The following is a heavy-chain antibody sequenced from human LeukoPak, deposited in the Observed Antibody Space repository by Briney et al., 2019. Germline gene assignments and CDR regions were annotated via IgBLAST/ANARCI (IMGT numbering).Heavy chain of an antibody. CDR1: GGSISSGSYY. Sequence: SQTLSLTCTVSGGSISSGSYYWSWIRQPAGKGLEWIGRIYTSGSTNYNPSLKSRVTISVDTSKNQFSLKLSSVTAADTAVYYCAREGYYDSGGYDYWGQGTLVTVSS. CDR3: AREGYYDSGGYDY. V-gene: IGHV4-61*02. J-gene: IGHJ4*02. D-gene: IGHD3-22*01. CDR2: IYTSGST.